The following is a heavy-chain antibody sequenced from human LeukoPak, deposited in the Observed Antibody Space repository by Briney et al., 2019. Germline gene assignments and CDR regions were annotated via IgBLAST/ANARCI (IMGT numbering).Heavy chain of an antibody. CDR3: AKGYFMVSTHSRGYFDY. J-gene: IGHJ4*02. D-gene: IGHD3-9*01. V-gene: IGHV3-30*18. CDR2: ISYDGSNK. Sequence: PGGSLRLSCAASGFTFSSYAMHWVRQAPGKGLEWVAVISYDGSNKYYADSVKGRFTISRDNSKNTLYLQMNSLRAEDTAVYYCAKGYFMVSTHSRGYFDYWGQGTLVTVSS. CDR1: GFTFSSYA.